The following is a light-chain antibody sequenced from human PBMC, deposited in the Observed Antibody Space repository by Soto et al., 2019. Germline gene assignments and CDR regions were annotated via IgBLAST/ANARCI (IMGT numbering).Light chain of an antibody. CDR3: QQYDLLPRA. V-gene: IGKV1-33*01. J-gene: IGKJ3*01. CDR2: GAT. Sequence: DIQMTQSPSSLSASVGDRVTITCQASQDVKKYLNWYQQKPGKVPRLLIYGATKLETGVPSRFIGGGSGTDFSLTIRGVQSEDFATYYCQQYDLLPRAFGPGTTVDVK. CDR1: QDVKKY.